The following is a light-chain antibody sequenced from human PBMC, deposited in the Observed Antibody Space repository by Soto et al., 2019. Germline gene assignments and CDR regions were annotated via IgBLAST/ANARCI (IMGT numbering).Light chain of an antibody. CDR1: QVISNY. J-gene: IGKJ4*01. CDR2: DAS. CDR3: QQYDNLPLT. V-gene: IGKV1-33*01. Sequence: DIQMTQSPSSLSASVGDRVTITCQASQVISNYLNWYQQKPGKAPKLLIYDASNLETGVPSRFSGSGSATDFTFTISSLQPEDIATYYCQQYDNLPLTFGGGTKVEIK.